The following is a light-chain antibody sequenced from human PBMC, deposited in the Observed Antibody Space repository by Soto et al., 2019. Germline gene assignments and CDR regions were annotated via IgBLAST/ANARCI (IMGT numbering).Light chain of an antibody. CDR1: QSIRNF. Sequence: DIQMTQSPSSLSASVGDRVTITFRASQSIRNFLNWYQQKPGKAPKVLIYAASSLQSGVPSRLSGSGSVAEFTLNISSLQPEDSATYYCQQSYSTPTVGQGPKVDIK. J-gene: IGKJ1*01. CDR2: AAS. V-gene: IGKV1-39*01. CDR3: QQSYSTPT.